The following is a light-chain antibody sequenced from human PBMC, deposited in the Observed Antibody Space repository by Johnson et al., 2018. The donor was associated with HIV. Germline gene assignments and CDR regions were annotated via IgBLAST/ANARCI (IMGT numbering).Light chain of an antibody. J-gene: IGLJ1*01. CDR1: TSNIGNNY. CDR2: EKN. V-gene: IGLV1-51*02. CDR3: GTWDSSLSANYV. Sequence: QSMLTQPPSVSAAPGQKVTISCSGSTSNIGNNYVSWYQQLPGTAPKLLIYEKNKRTSGIPDRFSASKSGTSATLDITGLQTGDEADYYCGTWDSSLSANYVFGTWTQLTVL.